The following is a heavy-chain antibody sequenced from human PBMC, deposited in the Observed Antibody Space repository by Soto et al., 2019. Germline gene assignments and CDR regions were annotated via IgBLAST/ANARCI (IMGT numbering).Heavy chain of an antibody. Sequence: QVQLVQSGAEVKKPGASVKVSCKASGYTFTSYAMHWVRQAPGQRLEWMGWINAGNGNTKYSQKFQGRVTITRDTSASTAYMEVSSLRSEDTAVYYGARVEAADGKGIWGQGTLVTVSS. CDR1: GYTFTSYA. J-gene: IGHJ4*02. D-gene: IGHD6-13*01. CDR2: INAGNGNT. V-gene: IGHV1-3*01. CDR3: ARVEAADGKGI.